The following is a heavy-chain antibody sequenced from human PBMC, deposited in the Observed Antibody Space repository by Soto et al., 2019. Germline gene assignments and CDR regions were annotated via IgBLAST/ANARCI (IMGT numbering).Heavy chain of an antibody. CDR1: GFTFSSYA. CDR3: ARRGPGTYFDY. CDR2: ISGSGDST. D-gene: IGHD6-13*01. J-gene: IGHJ4*02. V-gene: IGHV3-23*01. Sequence: EVQLLDSGGGLVQPGGSLRLSCAASGFTFSSYAMNWVRQAPGKGLGLVSVISGSGDSTYYADSVKGRFIISRDNSKNTRYLQMNSVRAEDTAVYYCARRGPGTYFDYWGKGTLVTVSS.